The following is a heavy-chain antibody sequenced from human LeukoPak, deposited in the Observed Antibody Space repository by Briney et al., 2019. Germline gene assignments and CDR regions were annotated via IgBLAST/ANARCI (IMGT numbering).Heavy chain of an antibody. D-gene: IGHD1-26*01. J-gene: IGHJ5*02. Sequence: SVTVSCKASGGTFSSYAISWVRQAPGQGLEWMGGIIPIFGTANYAQKFQGRVTITADESTSTAYMELSSLRSEDTAVYYCARASGGVGATDWFDPWGQGTLVTVSS. CDR2: IIPIFGTA. CDR1: GGTFSSYA. V-gene: IGHV1-69*13. CDR3: ARASGGVGATDWFDP.